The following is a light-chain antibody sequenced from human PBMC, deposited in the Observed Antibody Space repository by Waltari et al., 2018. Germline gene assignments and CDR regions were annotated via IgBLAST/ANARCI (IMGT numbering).Light chain of an antibody. J-gene: IGKJ2*01. CDR3: QQLNASLYT. Sequence: DIQLTQSPSFLSASVGDRVTITCRASQGIRNFLAWYQQKPGKAPKLLIYAASTLLDGVPSRFSGSGSGTEFTLAIGSLQPEDFATYYCQQLNASLYTFGQGTKLEIK. CDR1: QGIRNF. V-gene: IGKV1-9*01. CDR2: AAS.